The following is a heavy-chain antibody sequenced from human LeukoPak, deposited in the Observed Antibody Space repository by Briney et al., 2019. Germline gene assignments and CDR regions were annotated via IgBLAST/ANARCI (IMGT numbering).Heavy chain of an antibody. CDR3: SLLAVASPQDY. CDR1: GFTFSTYE. Sequence: GGSLRLSCAASGFTFSTYEMHWVRQAPGEGLEWVSDISSSGSTMYYADSVKGRFTTSRDNAKNLLYLQMHSLRAEDTAVYYCSLLAVASPQDYWGQGTLVTVSS. V-gene: IGHV3-48*03. CDR2: ISSSGSTM. J-gene: IGHJ4*02. D-gene: IGHD6-19*01.